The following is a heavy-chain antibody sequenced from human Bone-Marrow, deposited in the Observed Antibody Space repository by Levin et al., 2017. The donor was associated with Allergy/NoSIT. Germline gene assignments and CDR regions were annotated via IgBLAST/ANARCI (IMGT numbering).Heavy chain of an antibody. V-gene: IGHV3-30*03. CDR1: GFTFSDYG. CDR3: AGPLNLVATGY. Sequence: GESLKISCADSGFTFSDYGMHWIRQAPGKGLEWVAVISKDGNDIEYADSVKGRFSISRDNLNQILYLQLNSLSSEDTAVYYCAGPLNLVATGYWGQGTLVTVSS. CDR2: ISKDGNDI. D-gene: IGHD5-12*01. J-gene: IGHJ4*02.